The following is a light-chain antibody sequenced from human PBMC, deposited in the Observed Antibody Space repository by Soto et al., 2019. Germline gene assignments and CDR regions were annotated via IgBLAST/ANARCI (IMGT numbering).Light chain of an antibody. Sequence: EIVMTQSPATLSVYPGERATLSCRASQSVSSNLAWYQQKPGQAPRLLIYGASTRTTGIPARFSGSGSGTEFTLTISSLQSEDFAVYYCQQYNNWPLTFGGGT. CDR3: QQYNNWPLT. CDR1: QSVSSN. J-gene: IGKJ4*01. V-gene: IGKV3-15*01. CDR2: GAS.